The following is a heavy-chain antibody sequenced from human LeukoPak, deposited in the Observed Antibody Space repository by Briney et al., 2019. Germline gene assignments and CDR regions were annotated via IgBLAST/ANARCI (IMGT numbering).Heavy chain of an antibody. CDR1: GFDFSSNW. J-gene: IGHJ4*02. Sequence: PGGSLRLSCAASGFDFSSNWMHWVRHAPGQGLVWVSRIKGDGISTNYADSVKGRFTISRDNAQNSLYLHMNSLRAEDTAVYYCARDKIVGATKNDYWGQGILVTVSS. V-gene: IGHV3-74*01. D-gene: IGHD1-26*01. CDR2: IKGDGIST. CDR3: ARDKIVGATKNDY.